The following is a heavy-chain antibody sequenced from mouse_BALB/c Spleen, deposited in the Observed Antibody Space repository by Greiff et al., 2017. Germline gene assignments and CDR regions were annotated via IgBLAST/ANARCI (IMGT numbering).Heavy chain of an antibody. CDR2: IDPYNGGT. J-gene: IGHJ4*01. Sequence: EVKLMESGPELVKPGASVKVSCKASGYAFTSYNMYWVKQSHGKSLEWIGYIDPYNGGTSYNQKFKGKATLTVDKSSSTAYMHLNSLTSEDSAVYYCARYRPLYAMDYWGQGTSVTVSS. D-gene: IGHD2-14*01. CDR1: GYAFTSYN. V-gene: IGHV1S135*01. CDR3: ARYRPLYAMDY.